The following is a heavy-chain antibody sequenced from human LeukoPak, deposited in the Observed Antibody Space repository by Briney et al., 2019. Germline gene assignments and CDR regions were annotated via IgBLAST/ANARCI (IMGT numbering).Heavy chain of an antibody. Sequence: SQTLSLTCAVSGGSISSGGYSWSWIRQPPGKGLEWIGYIYHSGSTYYNPSLKSRVTISVDRSKNQFPLKLSSVTAADTAVYYCARESNYYGSGSYYTIFDPWGQGTLVTVSS. CDR3: ARESNYYGSGSYYTIFDP. CDR2: IYHSGST. D-gene: IGHD3-10*01. J-gene: IGHJ5*02. V-gene: IGHV4-30-2*01. CDR1: GGSISSGGYS.